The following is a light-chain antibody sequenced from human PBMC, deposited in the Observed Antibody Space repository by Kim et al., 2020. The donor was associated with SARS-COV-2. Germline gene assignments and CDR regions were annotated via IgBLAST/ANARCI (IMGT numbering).Light chain of an antibody. CDR2: SDG. V-gene: IGLV3-21*04. CDR3: HVWDGDSDHHV. CDR1: NIGAKS. J-gene: IGLJ1*01. Sequence: SYELTQPPSVSVAPGKTARITCGGYNIGAKSVHWYQQKPGQAPLLVTLSDGDRPLGIPERFFGSNSGNTATLTIIRVEVDDEADYYCHVWDGDSDHHVLGTGTKVTVL.